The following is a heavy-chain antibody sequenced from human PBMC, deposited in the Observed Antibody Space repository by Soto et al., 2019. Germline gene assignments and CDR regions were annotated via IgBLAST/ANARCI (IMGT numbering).Heavy chain of an antibody. Sequence: PSETLSLTCTVSPGSINGGHYYWIWIRQPPGKVLEWIGYIYYSGSTYYNPSLKSRVTISVDTSKNQFSLKLSSVTAADTAVYYCAREIVDTAMVFYYYYGMDVWGQGTTVTV. CDR3: AREIVDTAMVFYYYYGMDV. CDR1: PGSINGGHYY. V-gene: IGHV4-30-4*01. D-gene: IGHD5-18*01. J-gene: IGHJ6*02. CDR2: IYYSGST.